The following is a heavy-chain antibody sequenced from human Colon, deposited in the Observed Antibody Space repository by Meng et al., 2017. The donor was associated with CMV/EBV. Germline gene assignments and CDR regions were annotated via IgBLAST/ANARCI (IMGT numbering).Heavy chain of an antibody. V-gene: IGHV2-5*01. CDR3: AHRHAVLIFDY. Sequence: QITLKESGPTLVKPTQTLTLTCTFSGFSRSTSGAGVGWIRQSPGKALEWLGLIYWNDEKHYSPSLKNRLTITEDTSKDQVVLIMTNMDPVDTGTYYCAHRHAVLIFDYWGQGTLVTVSS. D-gene: IGHD2-8*01. CDR2: IYWNDEK. CDR1: GFSRSTSGAG. J-gene: IGHJ4*02.